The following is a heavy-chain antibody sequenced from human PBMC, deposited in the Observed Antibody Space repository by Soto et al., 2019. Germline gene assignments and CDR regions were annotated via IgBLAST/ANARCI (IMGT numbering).Heavy chain of an antibody. D-gene: IGHD1-26*01. CDR2: ISYDGSNK. J-gene: IGHJ3*02. CDR1: GFTFSSYA. Sequence: QVQLVESGGGVVQPGRSLRLSCAASGFTFSSYAMHWVRQAPGKGLEWVAVISYDGSNKYYADSVKGRFTISRDNSKNTLYLQRNSLRAEDTAVYYCARVRGAWETPDAFDIWGQGTMVTVSS. CDR3: ARVRGAWETPDAFDI. V-gene: IGHV3-30-3*01.